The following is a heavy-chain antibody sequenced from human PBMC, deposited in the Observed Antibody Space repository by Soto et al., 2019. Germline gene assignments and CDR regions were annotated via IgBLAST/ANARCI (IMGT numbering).Heavy chain of an antibody. J-gene: IGHJ5*02. D-gene: IGHD1-1*01. CDR2: IYYSGVT. CDR3: PRDLPCNFNCFDP. V-gene: IGHV4-31*03. CDR1: GGSLISGVHY. Sequence: SETLSLTCTVSGGSLISGVHYWTWIRHRPGKGLEWIGYIYYSGVTYYNPSLSSRVSMSVETSKNQFSLNLTSVTAEDTAIYYRPRDLPCNFNCFDPWGQGTLVTVSS.